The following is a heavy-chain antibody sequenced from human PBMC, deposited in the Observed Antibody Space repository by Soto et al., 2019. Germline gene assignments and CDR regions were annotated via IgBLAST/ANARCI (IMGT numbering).Heavy chain of an antibody. CDR2: ISGSGGST. D-gene: IGHD3-22*01. CDR1: GFTFSSYA. V-gene: IGHV3-23*01. J-gene: IGHJ3*02. CDR3: AKRHYYDSSGYDAFDI. Sequence: GGSLRLSCAASGFTFSSYAMSWVRQAPGKGLEWVSAISGSGGSTYYADSVKGRFTISRDNSKNTLYLQMNSLRAEDTAVYYCAKRHYYDSSGYDAFDIWGQGTMVNVSS.